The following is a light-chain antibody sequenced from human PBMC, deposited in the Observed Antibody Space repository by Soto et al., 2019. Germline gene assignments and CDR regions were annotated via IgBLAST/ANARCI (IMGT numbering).Light chain of an antibody. CDR1: QNILYSPNNKNY. V-gene: IGKV4-1*01. CDR3: QHYFTTPLT. CDR2: WAS. J-gene: IGKJ4*01. Sequence: DIVMTQSPDSLAVSLGERATINCKSSQNILYSPNNKNYLAWYQQKPGQPPKLLLYWASTRESGVPDRFSGSGSRTDFTLTISSLQAEDVAVYYCQHYFTTPLTFGGGTKVEIK.